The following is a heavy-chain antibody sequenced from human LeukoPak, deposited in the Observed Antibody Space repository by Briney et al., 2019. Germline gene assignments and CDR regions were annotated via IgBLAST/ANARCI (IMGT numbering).Heavy chain of an antibody. CDR3: ARVKQYYGDYDD. D-gene: IGHD4-17*01. CDR1: GYTFTSYY. J-gene: IGHJ4*02. Sequence: ASVKVSCKASGYTFTSYYMHWVRQAPGQGLEWMGIINPSGGSTNYAQKFQGRVTMTRDTSISTAYMELSRLRSDDTAVYYCARVKQYYGDYDDWGQGTLVTVSS. V-gene: IGHV1-46*01. CDR2: INPSGGST.